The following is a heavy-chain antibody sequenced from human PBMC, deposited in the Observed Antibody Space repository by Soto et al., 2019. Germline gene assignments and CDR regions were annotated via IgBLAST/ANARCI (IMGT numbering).Heavy chain of an antibody. J-gene: IGHJ3*02. Sequence: EVQLLESGGGLVQPGGSLRLSCAASGLTFSTYAMTWVRQAPGKGLEWVSSVSGSGDITYYADSVKGRFTISRDNSKNTEYPQMNSLRAEETALYCCAKARTGGWSIPDAFGIWGQGTTVTVSS. V-gene: IGHV3-23*01. D-gene: IGHD6-19*01. CDR3: AKARTGGWSIPDAFGI. CDR1: GLTFSTYA. CDR2: VSGSGDIT.